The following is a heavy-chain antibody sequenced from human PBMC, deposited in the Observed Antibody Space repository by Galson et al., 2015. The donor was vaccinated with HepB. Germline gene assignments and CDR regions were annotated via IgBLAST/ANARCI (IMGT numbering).Heavy chain of an antibody. CDR1: GFTFSGYG. J-gene: IGHJ5*02. D-gene: IGHD3-3*01. CDR3: ARDQTAYNFWSGYFWFDP. V-gene: IGHV3-30-3*01. CDR2: ISYDGNKK. Sequence: LRLSCAASGFTFSGYGLHWVRQAPGKGLEWVSFISYDGNKKSYVDSVKGRFTIFRDNSKNTVYLQMNSLRSEDTVVYYCARDQTAYNFWSGYFWFDPWGQGTRVTVSS.